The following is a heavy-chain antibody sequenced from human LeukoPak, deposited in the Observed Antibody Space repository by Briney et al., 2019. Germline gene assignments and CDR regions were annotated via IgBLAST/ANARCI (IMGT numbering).Heavy chain of an antibody. CDR1: GFTFSSYE. D-gene: IGHD4-17*01. J-gene: IGHJ4*02. CDR3: AKDLRPTTVTNTEFFDY. Sequence: GGSLRLSCAASGFTFSSYEMNWVRQAPGKGLEWVSYISSSGSTIYYADSVKGRFTISRDNAKNSLFLQMNNLRAEDTAVYYCAKDLRPTTVTNTEFFDYWGQGTLVTVSS. V-gene: IGHV3-48*03. CDR2: ISSSGSTI.